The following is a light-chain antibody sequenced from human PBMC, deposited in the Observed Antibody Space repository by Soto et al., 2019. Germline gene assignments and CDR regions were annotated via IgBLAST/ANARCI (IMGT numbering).Light chain of an antibody. CDR3: QQYDNLLIT. CDR1: QGISSY. CDR2: AAS. V-gene: IGKV1-9*01. Sequence: IQLTPSPSPLSASVVDRVTITCRASQGISSYLAWYQQKPGKAPKLLIYAASTLQSGVPSRFSGSGSGTDFTFTISSLQPEDIATYYCQQYDNLLITFGQGTRLRL. J-gene: IGKJ5*01.